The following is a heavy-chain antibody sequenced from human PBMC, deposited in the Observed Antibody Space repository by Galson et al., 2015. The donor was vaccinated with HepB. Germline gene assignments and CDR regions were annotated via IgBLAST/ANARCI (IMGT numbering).Heavy chain of an antibody. CDR3: ATTKFGNGAYWTFEI. D-gene: IGHD4/OR15-4a*01. V-gene: IGHV3-21*06. Sequence: SLRLSCAGSGFNFGSYFMNWVRQAPGKGLEWVAYISTRSTYIYYADSMKGRFTISRDDAKNSLYLQMNSLRAEDTAVYYCATTKFGNGAYWTFEIWGQGTLVTVSS. CDR1: GFNFGSYF. J-gene: IGHJ3*02. CDR2: ISTRSTYI.